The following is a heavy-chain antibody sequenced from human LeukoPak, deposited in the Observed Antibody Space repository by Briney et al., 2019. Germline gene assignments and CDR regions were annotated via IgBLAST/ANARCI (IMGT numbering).Heavy chain of an antibody. Sequence: GGSLRLSCAASGFTFSSYAMPWVRQAPGKGLEWVSSLSGSGVNIFYADSVKGRFTISRDNSQNTVFLQMNSLRAEDTAVYFCAKAGGYYGSGSPDHFDHWGQGTLVTVSS. CDR1: GFTFSSYA. CDR3: AKAGGYYGSGSPDHFDH. J-gene: IGHJ4*02. CDR2: LSGSGVNI. V-gene: IGHV3-23*01. D-gene: IGHD3-10*01.